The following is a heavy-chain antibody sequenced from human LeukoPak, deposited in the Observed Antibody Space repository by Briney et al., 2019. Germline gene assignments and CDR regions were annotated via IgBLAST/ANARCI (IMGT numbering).Heavy chain of an antibody. V-gene: IGHV5-51*01. J-gene: IGHJ4*02. CDR2: IYPGDSDT. CDR1: GYSFTSYW. Sequence: GESLKISCKGSGYSFTSYWIGWVRQMPGKGLEWMGIIYPGDSDTRYSPSFQGQVTISADKSISTAYLQWSSLKASDTAMYYCAGSLDSSGWYYDYWGQGTLVTVSS. D-gene: IGHD6-19*01. CDR3: AGSLDSSGWYYDY.